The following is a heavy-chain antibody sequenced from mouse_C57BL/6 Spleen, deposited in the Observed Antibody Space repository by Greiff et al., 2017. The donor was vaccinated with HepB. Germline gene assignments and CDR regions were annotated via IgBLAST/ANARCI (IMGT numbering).Heavy chain of an antibody. CDR3: ASFYYYGSSYKAY. D-gene: IGHD1-1*01. J-gene: IGHJ3*01. Sequence: EVQVVESGPGLVKPSQSLSLTCSVTGYSITSGYYWNWIRQFPGNKLEWMGYISYDGSNNYNPSLKNRISITRDTSKNQFFLKLNSVTTEDTATYYCASFYYYGSSYKAYWGQGTLVTVSA. V-gene: IGHV3-6*01. CDR2: ISYDGSN. CDR1: GYSITSGYY.